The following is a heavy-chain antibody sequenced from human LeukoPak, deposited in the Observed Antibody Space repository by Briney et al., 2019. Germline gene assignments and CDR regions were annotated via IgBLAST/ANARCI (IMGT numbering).Heavy chain of an antibody. CDR3: ARTKPPCTSCLLLDY. D-gene: IGHD2-2*01. CDR2: INPNSGGT. J-gene: IGHJ4*02. V-gene: IGHV1-2*02. Sequence: ASVKVSCKASGYTFTGYYMHWVRQAPGQGLEWMGWINPNSGGTNYAQKFQGLVTMSRDTPITTAYMEVRRLTSDDTAVYYCARTKPPCTSCLLLDYWGQGSLVTVSS. CDR1: GYTFTGYY.